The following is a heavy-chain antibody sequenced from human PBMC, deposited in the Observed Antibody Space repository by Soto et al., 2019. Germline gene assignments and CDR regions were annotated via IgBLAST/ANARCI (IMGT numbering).Heavy chain of an antibody. CDR2: IRGSGDVT. D-gene: IGHD3-3*01. Sequence: GGSLRLSCAASGFTFSNYAMTWVRQAPGKGLEWVSVIRGSGDVTYYADSVQGRFAISRDNSKNTLYLQMNSLRDEDTAIYYCAKHGGPSYSYFMDVWGKGTTVTVSS. V-gene: IGHV3-23*01. CDR3: AKHGGPSYSYFMDV. CDR1: GFTFSNYA. J-gene: IGHJ6*03.